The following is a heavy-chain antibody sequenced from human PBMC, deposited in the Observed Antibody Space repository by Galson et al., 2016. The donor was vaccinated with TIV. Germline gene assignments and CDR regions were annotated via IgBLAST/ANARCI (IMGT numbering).Heavy chain of an antibody. Sequence: SLRLSCATSGLSFSHYGTHWVRQAPGKGLEWLAVIRYDDLTTVSADAVKDRFFISRVDSSSTLYLDITSLTIDDTGLYYCSTDRLWKDVWDGFGFWGQGTMVTVS. CDR2: IRYDDLTT. CDR1: GLSFSHYG. CDR3: STDRLWKDVWDGFGF. D-gene: IGHD1-1*01. J-gene: IGHJ3*01. V-gene: IGHV3-33*01.